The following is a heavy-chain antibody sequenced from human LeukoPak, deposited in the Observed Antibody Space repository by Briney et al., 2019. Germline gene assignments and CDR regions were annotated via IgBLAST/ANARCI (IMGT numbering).Heavy chain of an antibody. J-gene: IGHJ4*02. CDR1: GFTFSSYD. CDR2: ISRSGGTT. Sequence: QPGGSLRLSCAASGFTFSSYDMTWVRQTPGKGLEWVSLISRSGGTTYYADSVKGRFTISRDNSKNTLYLQMNSLRAEDTAVYYCAPPWAYDGFDYWGQGTLVTVSS. D-gene: IGHD3-22*01. V-gene: IGHV3-23*01. CDR3: APPWAYDGFDY.